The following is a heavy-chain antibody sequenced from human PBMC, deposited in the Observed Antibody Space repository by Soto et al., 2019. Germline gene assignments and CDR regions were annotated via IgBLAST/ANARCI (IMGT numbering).Heavy chain of an antibody. CDR1: GGTFSSHA. Sequence: SVNVSCKSSGGTFSSHAINWVRQAPGQGLEWMGGIIPMFGTTNYAQKFKGRVTISADESTGTAYMELSSLRSEDAAVYYCARAAIHGSSWYFWFDPWGQGTLVTVSS. D-gene: IGHD6-13*01. J-gene: IGHJ5*02. CDR3: ARAAIHGSSWYFWFDP. CDR2: IIPMFGTT. V-gene: IGHV1-69*13.